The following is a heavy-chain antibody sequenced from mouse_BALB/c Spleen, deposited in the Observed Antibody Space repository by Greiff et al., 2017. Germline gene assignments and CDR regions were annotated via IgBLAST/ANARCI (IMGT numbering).Heavy chain of an antibody. CDR2: ISSGSSTI. V-gene: IGHV5-17*02. J-gene: IGHJ2*01. D-gene: IGHD2-1*01. Sequence: EVKLMESGGGLVQPGGSRKLSCAASGFTFSSFGMHWVRQAPEKGLEWVAYISSGSSTIYYADTVKGRFTISRDNPKNTLFLQMTSLRSEDTAMCYCARTPNYGKIYFDYWGQGTTLTVSS. CDR3: ARTPNYGKIYFDY. CDR1: GFTFSSFG.